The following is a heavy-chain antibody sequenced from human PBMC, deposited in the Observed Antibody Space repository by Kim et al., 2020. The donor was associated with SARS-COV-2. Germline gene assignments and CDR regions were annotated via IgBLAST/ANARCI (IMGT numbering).Heavy chain of an antibody. D-gene: IGHD3-22*01. CDR3: ARGRGYYYDSSGRVKPFDY. J-gene: IGHJ4*02. Sequence: GGSLRLSCAASGFTFSSYDMHWVRQATGKGLEWVSAIGTAGDPYYPGSVKGRFTISRENAKNSLYLQMNSLRAGDTAVYYCARGRGYYYDSSGRVKPFDYWGQGTLVTVSS. CDR2: IGTAGDP. V-gene: IGHV3-13*05. CDR1: GFTFSSYD.